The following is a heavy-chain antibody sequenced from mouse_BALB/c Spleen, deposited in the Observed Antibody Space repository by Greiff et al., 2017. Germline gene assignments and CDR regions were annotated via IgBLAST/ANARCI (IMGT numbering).Heavy chain of an antibody. D-gene: IGHD1-1*01. CDR1: GYAFSSYW. V-gene: IGHV1-80*01. CDR3: ASDYYGSFAY. J-gene: IGHJ3*01. CDR2: IYPGDGDT. Sequence: VQGVESGAELVRPGSSVKISCKASGYAFSSYWMNWVKQRPGQGLEWIGQIYPGDGDTNYNGKFKGKATLTADKSSSTAYMQLSSLTSEDSAVYFCASDYYGSFAYWGQGTLVTVSA.